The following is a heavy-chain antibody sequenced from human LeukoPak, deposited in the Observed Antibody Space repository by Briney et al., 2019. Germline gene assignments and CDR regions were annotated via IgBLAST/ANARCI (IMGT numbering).Heavy chain of an antibody. CDR2: ISSSGSTI. D-gene: IGHD3-16*02. CDR1: GFTFSDYY. J-gene: IGHJ5*02. CDR3: AREYYDYVWGSYPVSNWFDP. V-gene: IGHV3-11*04. Sequence: PGGSLRLSCAASGFTFSDYYMSWIRQAPGKGLEWVSYISSSGSTIYYADSVKGRFTISRDNAKNSLYLQMNSLRAEDTAVYYCAREYYDYVWGSYPVSNWFDPWGQGTLVTVSS.